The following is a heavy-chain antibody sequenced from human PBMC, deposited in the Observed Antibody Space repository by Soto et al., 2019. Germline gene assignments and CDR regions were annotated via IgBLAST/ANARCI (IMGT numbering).Heavy chain of an antibody. CDR2: IYYSGST. CDR1: GGSISSSSYY. CDR3: ARQGRGYFDY. V-gene: IGHV4-39*01. Sequence: LSLTCTVSGGSISSSSYYWGWIRQPPGKGLEWIGSIYYSGSTYYNPSLKSRVTISVDTSKNQFSLKLSSVTAADTAVYYCARQGRGYFDYWGQGTLVTVSS. J-gene: IGHJ4*02.